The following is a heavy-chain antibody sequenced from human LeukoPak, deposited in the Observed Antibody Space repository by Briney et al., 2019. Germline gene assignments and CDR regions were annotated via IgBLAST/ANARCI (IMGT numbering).Heavy chain of an antibody. V-gene: IGHV3-30*19. D-gene: IGHD6-19*01. J-gene: IGHJ4*02. CDR1: GFTFSSYG. CDR3: TRDGYSSGWTRFDY. CDR2: ISYDGSNK. Sequence: GGSLRLSCAASGFTFSSYGMHWVRQAPGKGLEWVAVISYDGSNKYYADSVKGRFTISRDNSKSTLYLQMNSLRAEDTAVYYCTRDGYSSGWTRFDYWGQGTLVTVSS.